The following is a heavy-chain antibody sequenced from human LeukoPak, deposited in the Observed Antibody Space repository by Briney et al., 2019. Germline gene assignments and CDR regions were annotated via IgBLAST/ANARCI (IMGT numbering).Heavy chain of an antibody. CDR2: ISAYNGNT. CDR3: ARTAIMITFGGVIVENWFDP. V-gene: IGHV1-18*01. J-gene: IGHJ5*02. Sequence: ASVKVSCKASGYTFTSYGISWVRQAPGQGLEWMGWISAYNGNTNYAQKLQGRVTMTTDTSTSTAYMELRSLRSDDTAVYYCARTAIMITFGGVIVENWFDPWGQGTLVTVSS. CDR1: GYTFTSYG. D-gene: IGHD3-16*02.